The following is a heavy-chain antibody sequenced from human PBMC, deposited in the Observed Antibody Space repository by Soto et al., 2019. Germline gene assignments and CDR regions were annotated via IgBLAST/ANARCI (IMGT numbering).Heavy chain of an antibody. Sequence: GGSLRLSCAASGFTFSSYGMHWVRQAPGKGLEWVAVIWYDGSNKYYADSVKGRFTISRDNSKNTLYLQMNSLRAEDTAVYYCAREHTPYSGYVIVFDYWGQGTLVTVSS. CDR3: AREHTPYSGYVIVFDY. CDR1: GFTFSSYG. CDR2: IWYDGSNK. D-gene: IGHD5-12*01. J-gene: IGHJ4*02. V-gene: IGHV3-33*01.